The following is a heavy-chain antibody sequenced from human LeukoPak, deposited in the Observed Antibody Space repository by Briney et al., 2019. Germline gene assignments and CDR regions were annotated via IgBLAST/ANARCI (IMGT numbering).Heavy chain of an antibody. D-gene: IGHD3-9*01. J-gene: IGHJ6*02. CDR1: GFTFSDYY. Sequence: GGSLRLSCAASGFTFSDYYMNWVRQAPGKGLEWVSYITNGGSTIHHADSVKGRFTISRDNAKKTLYLQTNSLRAEDTAVYYCARSIGLTGGGVDVWGQGTTVTVSS. CDR3: ARSIGLTGGGVDV. V-gene: IGHV3-11*01. CDR2: ITNGGSTI.